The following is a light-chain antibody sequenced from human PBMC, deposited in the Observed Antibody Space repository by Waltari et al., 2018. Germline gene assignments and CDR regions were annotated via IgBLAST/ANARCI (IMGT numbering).Light chain of an antibody. CDR3: SSYISSDTLEL. J-gene: IGLJ2*01. CDR1: SSDVGGYNY. V-gene: IGLV2-14*03. CDR2: DVS. Sequence: QSALTQPASVSGSPGQSITISCPGTSSDVGGYNYVSWYQQHPGKAPNPIIFDVSNRPSGVSSRFSGSKSGNTASLTISGLQAQDEADYYCSSYISSDTLELFGGGTSLTVL.